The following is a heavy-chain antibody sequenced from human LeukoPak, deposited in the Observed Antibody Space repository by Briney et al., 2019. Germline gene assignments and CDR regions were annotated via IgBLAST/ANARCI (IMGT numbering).Heavy chain of an antibody. CDR1: GGSISSYY. D-gene: IGHD2-2*01. V-gene: IGHV4-4*07. CDR3: ARWYCSSTSCRFDY. CDR2: IYTSGST. J-gene: IGHJ4*02. Sequence: SETLSLTCTVSGGSISSYYWSWLRQPAGKGLEWIGRIYTSGSTNYNPSLKSRVTMSEDTSKNQFSLKLSSVTAADPAVYYCARWYCSSTSCRFDYWGQGTLVTVSS.